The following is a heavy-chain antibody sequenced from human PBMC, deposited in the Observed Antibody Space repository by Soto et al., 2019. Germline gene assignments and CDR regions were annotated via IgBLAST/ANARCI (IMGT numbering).Heavy chain of an antibody. Sequence: GGAMRLSCISSGFTFRTYTMKWVRQAPGKGLEWVSGIRGFSPYTFYAESVKGRFTISRDNAKNSLYLQMNSLRAEDTAVYYCARDRGYDAHDYYYCARRLWDVAVVVAATRGVFDIWGQGTMVTVSS. J-gene: IGHJ3*02. CDR1: GFTFRTYT. CDR3: ARDRGYDAHDYYYCARRLWDVAVVVAATRGVFDI. V-gene: IGHV3-21*01. CDR2: IRGFSPYT. D-gene: IGHD2-15*01.